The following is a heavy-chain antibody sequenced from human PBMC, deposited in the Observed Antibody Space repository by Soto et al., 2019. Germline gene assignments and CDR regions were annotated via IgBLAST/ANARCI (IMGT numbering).Heavy chain of an antibody. CDR2: IIPICGTA. D-gene: IGHD2-2*01. V-gene: IGHV1-69*12. J-gene: IGHJ6*02. CDR1: GGTFSSYA. Sequence: QVQLVQSGAEVKKPGSSVKVSCKASGGTFSSYAISWVRQAPGQGLEWMGGIIPICGTADYAQKFQGRVTITGDETTSTDSMELSSLRSQGTAMYYCARGRDLPGYYYYGMDVWGQGTTVTVSS. CDR3: ARGRDLPGYYYYGMDV.